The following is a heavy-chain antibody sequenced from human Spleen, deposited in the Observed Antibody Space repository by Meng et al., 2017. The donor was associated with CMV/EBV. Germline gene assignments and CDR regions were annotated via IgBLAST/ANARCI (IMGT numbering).Heavy chain of an antibody. V-gene: IGHV1-18*01. J-gene: IGHJ4*02. D-gene: IGHD4-17*01. CDR3: ARDLTTLTSNTFDY. Sequence: ASVKVSCKAYGYTFSRYGISWVRQAPGQGLEWMGRISASNGNTNLAQKFQGRVTMTTDTSTSTVYMGLRGLRSDDTAVYYCARDLTTLTSNTFDYWGQGMLVTVSS. CDR1: GYTFSRYG. CDR2: ISASNGNT.